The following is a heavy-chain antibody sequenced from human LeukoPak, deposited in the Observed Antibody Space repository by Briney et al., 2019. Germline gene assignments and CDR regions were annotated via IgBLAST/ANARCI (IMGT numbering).Heavy chain of an antibody. CDR1: GFTFSTYW. CDR3: TREAAAGIDY. Sequence: GGSLRLSCAASGFTFSTYWMSWVRQAPGKGLEWVANIKQDGSEKYYLDSVKGRFTISRDYAKNSLYLQMNSLRAEDTAVYFCTREAAAGIDYWGQGTLVTVSS. V-gene: IGHV3-7*01. D-gene: IGHD6-13*01. CDR2: IKQDGSEK. J-gene: IGHJ4*02.